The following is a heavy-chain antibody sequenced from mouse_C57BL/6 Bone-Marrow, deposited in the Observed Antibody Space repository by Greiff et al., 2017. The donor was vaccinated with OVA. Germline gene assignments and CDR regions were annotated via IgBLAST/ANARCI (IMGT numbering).Heavy chain of an antibody. Sequence: VNLVESGAELVRPGASVTLSCKASGYTFTDYEMHWVKQTPVHGLEWIGAIDPETGGTAYNQKFKGKAILTADKSSSTAYMELRSLTSEDSAVYYCTQDWDRAYWGQGTLVTVSA. J-gene: IGHJ3*01. CDR3: TQDWDRAY. CDR1: GYTFTDYE. D-gene: IGHD4-1*01. CDR2: IDPETGGT. V-gene: IGHV1-15*01.